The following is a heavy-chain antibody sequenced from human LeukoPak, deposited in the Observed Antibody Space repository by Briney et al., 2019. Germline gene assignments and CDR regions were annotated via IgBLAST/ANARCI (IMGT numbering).Heavy chain of an antibody. D-gene: IGHD1-1*01. J-gene: IGHJ6*02. V-gene: IGHV3-23*01. CDR3: AKDFWNDLELYGMDV. CDR2: ISGSGGST. Sequence: GGSLRLSCAASGFTFSSYAMSGVRQAPGKGLEWVSAISGSGGSTYYADSVKGRFTISRDNSKNTLYLQMNSLRAEDTAVYYCAKDFWNDLELYGMDVWGQGTTVTVSS. CDR1: GFTFSSYA.